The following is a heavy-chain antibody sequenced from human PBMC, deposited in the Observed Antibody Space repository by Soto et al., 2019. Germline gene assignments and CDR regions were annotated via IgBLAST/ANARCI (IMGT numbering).Heavy chain of an antibody. CDR2: ITGSSETT. Sequence: EVHLLASGGGLVQAGESLRLSCAASGFTFSNYAMTWVRQAPGKGLEWVSGITGSSETTYYADSVKGRFTISRDNSKNTVALQMNGLIAEDSAVYYCAGDCARTSCSVWKLWGQGTLVTVSP. V-gene: IGHV3-23*01. J-gene: IGHJ4*02. CDR1: GFTFSNYA. D-gene: IGHD2-2*01. CDR3: AGDCARTSCSVWKL.